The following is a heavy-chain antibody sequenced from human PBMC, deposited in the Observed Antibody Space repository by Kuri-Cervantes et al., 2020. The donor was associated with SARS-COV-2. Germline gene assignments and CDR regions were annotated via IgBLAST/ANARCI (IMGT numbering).Heavy chain of an antibody. CDR2: IFYSGST. D-gene: IGHD2-21*01. V-gene: IGHV4-59*01. J-gene: IGHJ4*02. Sequence: RQPPGRGLEWIGYIFYSGSTNYNPSLKSRVTISVDTSKNQFSLRLNSVTAADTAVYYCARATSYCGGDCYIFDYWGQGTLVTVSS. CDR3: ARATSYCGGDCYIFDY.